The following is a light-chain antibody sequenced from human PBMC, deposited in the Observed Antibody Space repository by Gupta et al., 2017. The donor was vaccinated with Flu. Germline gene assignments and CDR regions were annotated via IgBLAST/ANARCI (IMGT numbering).Light chain of an antibody. CDR3: QQYYSTPSIT. CDR1: QWFLDSSNNKNY. CDR2: WEA. V-gene: IGKV4-1*01. Sequence: TTHCKSSQWFLDSSNNKNYLARSQPKPGQPPKLLVYWEATRRAWVPDRLGSSGSGKAFTLTISSLLAEDVAVYYCQQYYSTPSITFGQGTRLEIK. J-gene: IGKJ5*01.